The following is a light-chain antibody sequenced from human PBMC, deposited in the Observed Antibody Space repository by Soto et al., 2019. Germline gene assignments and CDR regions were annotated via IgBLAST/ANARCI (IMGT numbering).Light chain of an antibody. V-gene: IGLV1-40*01. CDR1: TSNFGAV. Sequence: QSVLTQPPSVSGAPGQRVTISCTGTTSNFGAVHWYQQLPGTAPKLLISSNSDRPSGVPDRFSGSKSGSSASLAITGLQPEDEADYYCQSFDFSLSGPGVFGTGTKLTVL. J-gene: IGLJ1*01. CDR3: QSFDFSLSGPGV. CDR2: SNS.